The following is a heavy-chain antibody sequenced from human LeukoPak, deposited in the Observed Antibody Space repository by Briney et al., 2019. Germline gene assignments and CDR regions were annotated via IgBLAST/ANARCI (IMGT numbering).Heavy chain of an antibody. CDR3: ARETYQLLLYPAGHFDY. V-gene: IGHV3-23*01. CDR1: GFTFSSYA. J-gene: IGHJ4*02. D-gene: IGHD2-2*01. Sequence: PGGSLRLSCAASGFTFSSYAMSWVRQAPGKGLEWVSGISGSGGSTYYADSVKGRFTISRDNSKNTLYLQMNSLRAEDTAVYYCARETYQLLLYPAGHFDYWGQGTLVTVSS. CDR2: ISGSGGST.